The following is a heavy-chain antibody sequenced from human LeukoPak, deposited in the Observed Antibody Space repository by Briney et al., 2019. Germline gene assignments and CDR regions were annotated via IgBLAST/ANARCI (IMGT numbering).Heavy chain of an antibody. CDR3: ATHAVGASLIDY. Sequence: ASVKVSCKVSGYTLTELSMHWVRQAPGKGLEWMGGFDPEDGETIYAQKFQGRVTMTEDTSTDTAYMELSSLRSEDTAVYYCATHAVGASLIDYWGQGTLVTVSS. D-gene: IGHD1-26*01. CDR1: GYTLTELS. V-gene: IGHV1-24*01. CDR2: FDPEDGET. J-gene: IGHJ4*02.